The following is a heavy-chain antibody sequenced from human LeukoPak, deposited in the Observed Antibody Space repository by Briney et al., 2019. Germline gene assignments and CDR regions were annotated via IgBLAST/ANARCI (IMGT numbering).Heavy chain of an antibody. CDR2: INPNSGGT. CDR3: ARDSSSGWPTTVDY. D-gene: IGHD6-19*01. Sequence: ASVKVSCKASGYTFTGYYMHWVRQAPGQRLEWMGWINPNSGGTNYAQKFQGRVTMTRDTSISTAYMELSRLRSDDTAVYYCARDSSSGWPTTVDYWGQGTLVTVSS. J-gene: IGHJ4*02. V-gene: IGHV1-2*02. CDR1: GYTFTGYY.